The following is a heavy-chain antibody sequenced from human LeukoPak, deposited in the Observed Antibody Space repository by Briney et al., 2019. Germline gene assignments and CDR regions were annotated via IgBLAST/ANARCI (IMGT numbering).Heavy chain of an antibody. CDR3: ARAPGLVVVPAAMNY. CDR2: ISYDGSNK. V-gene: IGHV3-30-3*01. Sequence: GGSLRLSCAASGFTFSNAWMSWVRQAPGKGLEWVAVISYDGSNKYYADSVKGRFTISRDNSKNTLYLQMNSLRAEDTAVYYCARAPGLVVVPAAMNYWGQGTLVTVSS. D-gene: IGHD2-2*01. CDR1: GFTFSNAW. J-gene: IGHJ4*02.